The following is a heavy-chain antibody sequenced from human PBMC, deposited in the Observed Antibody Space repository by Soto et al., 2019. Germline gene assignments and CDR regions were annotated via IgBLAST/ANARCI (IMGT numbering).Heavy chain of an antibody. J-gene: IGHJ6*02. CDR3: ARDRERFLEWLIYGMDV. D-gene: IGHD3-3*01. CDR1: GYTFTSYG. V-gene: IGHV1-18*01. CDR2: ISAYNGNT. Sequence: GASVKVSCKASGYTFTSYGISWVRQAPGQGLEWMGRISAYNGNTNYAQKLQGRATMTTDTSTSTAYMELRSLRSDDTAVYYCARDRERFLEWLIYGMDVWGQGTTVTVSS.